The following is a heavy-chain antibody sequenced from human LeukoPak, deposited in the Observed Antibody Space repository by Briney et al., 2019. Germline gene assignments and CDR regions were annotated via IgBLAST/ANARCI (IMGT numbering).Heavy chain of an antibody. CDR3: ARETGTEDVNWFDP. D-gene: IGHD1-1*01. J-gene: IGHJ5*02. CDR2: MNPNSGNT. V-gene: IGHV1-8*01. CDR1: GYTFTSYD. Sequence: ASVKGSCKASGYTFTSYDINWVRQAPGQGLEWMGWMNPNSGNTGYAQKFQGRVTMTRNTSISTAYMELSSLRSEDTAVYYCARETGTEDVNWFDPWGRGTLVTVSS.